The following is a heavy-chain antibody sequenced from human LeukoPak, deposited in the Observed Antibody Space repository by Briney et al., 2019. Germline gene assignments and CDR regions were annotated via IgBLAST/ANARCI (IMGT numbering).Heavy chain of an antibody. V-gene: IGHV3-33*07. J-gene: IGHJ6*02. CDR3: ARDRSYYYYYGMDV. Sequence: PGGSLRLSCAASGFNFSSYGMYWVRQAPGKGLEWVAVLWYDGSNKYYADSVKGRFSISGDNSKNMLFLEMNSLRGEDTGVYYCARDRSYYYYYGMDVWGQGTTVTVSS. CDR1: GFNFSSYG. CDR2: LWYDGSNK.